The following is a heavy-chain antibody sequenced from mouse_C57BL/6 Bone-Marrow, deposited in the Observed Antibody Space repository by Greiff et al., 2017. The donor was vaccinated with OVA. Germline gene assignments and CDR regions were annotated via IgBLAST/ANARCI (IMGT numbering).Heavy chain of an antibody. CDR1: GYTFTSYT. V-gene: IGHV1-4*01. CDR2: IDPTNDYT. CDR3: TRGYYFDY. J-gene: IGHJ2*01. Sequence: QVHVKQSGAELARPGASVKMSCKASGYTFTSYTIHWVKQRPGQGLEWIGYIDPTNDYTNYNRKFKGKATLTADKSSSTAYMQLSSLTSEDSAVYYCTRGYYFDYWGQGTTLTVSS.